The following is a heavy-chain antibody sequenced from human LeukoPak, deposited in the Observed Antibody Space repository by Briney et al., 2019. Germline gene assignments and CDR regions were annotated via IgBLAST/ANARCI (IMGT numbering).Heavy chain of an antibody. CDR2: TSGNGAAT. CDR3: AKGAGTSWFDY. Sequence: PGGSLRLSCAASGFTFSSYAMSWVRQAPGKGLEWVSSTSGNGAATYYADSVKGRFTMSRDNSKNTLYLQMNSLRAEDTAVYYCAKGAGTSWFDYWGQGTLVTVSS. D-gene: IGHD6-19*01. CDR1: GFTFSSYA. J-gene: IGHJ4*02. V-gene: IGHV3-23*01.